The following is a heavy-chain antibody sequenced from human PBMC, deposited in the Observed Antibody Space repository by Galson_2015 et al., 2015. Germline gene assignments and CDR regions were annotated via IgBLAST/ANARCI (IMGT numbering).Heavy chain of an antibody. CDR2: ISGSGGTT. D-gene: IGHD1-26*01. CDR3: AKDEALRSYPLCYFDY. J-gene: IGHJ4*02. Sequence: SLRLSCAASGFIFSNYAVSWVRQPPGKGLEWVSSISGSGGTTYYADSVKGRFTISRDNSKNTLYLQMNSLRGEDTAVYYCAKDEALRSYPLCYFDYWGQGILVTVSS. V-gene: IGHV3-23*01. CDR1: GFIFSNYA.